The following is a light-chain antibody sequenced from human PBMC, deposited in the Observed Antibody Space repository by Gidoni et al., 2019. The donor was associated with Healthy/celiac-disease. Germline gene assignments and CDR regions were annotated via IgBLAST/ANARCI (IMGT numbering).Light chain of an antibody. Sequence: DIQMTQSPSSLSASVGDRVTIPCRASQAISNYLAWYQQKPGKVPKLLIYAASTLQSGVPSRFSGSGSGTDFTLTISSLQPEDVATYYCQKYNSAPKTFGQGTKVEIK. CDR2: AAS. V-gene: IGKV1-27*01. CDR3: QKYNSAPKT. CDR1: QAISNY. J-gene: IGKJ1*01.